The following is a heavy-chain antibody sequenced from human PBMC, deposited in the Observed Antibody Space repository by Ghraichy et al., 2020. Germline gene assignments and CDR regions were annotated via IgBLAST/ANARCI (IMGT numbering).Heavy chain of an antibody. J-gene: IGHJ3*02. D-gene: IGHD3-22*01. CDR3: ARDCPVDYYDSSGDRCAFDI. CDR2: ISSSSSTI. CDR1: GFTFSSYS. Sequence: GESLNISCAASGFTFSSYSMNWVRQAPGKGLEWVSYISSSSSTIYYADSVKGRFTISRDNAKNSLYLQMNSLRDEDTAVYYCARDCPVDYYDSSGDRCAFDIWGQGTMVTVSS. V-gene: IGHV3-48*02.